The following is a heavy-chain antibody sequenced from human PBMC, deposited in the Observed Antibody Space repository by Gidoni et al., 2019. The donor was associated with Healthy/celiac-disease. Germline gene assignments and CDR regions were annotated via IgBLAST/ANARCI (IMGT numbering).Heavy chain of an antibody. D-gene: IGHD3-22*01. Sequence: EVQLVQSGGCLVQPGRSLRLSCTAPGFTFGDYSMSWFRQAPGKGREWVGFIRSKAYGGKTEYAASVKGRFTISRDDSKSIAYLQMNSLKTEDTAVYYCTRDRHDSSGYYYEGYWGQGTLVTVSS. CDR3: TRDRHDSSGYYYEGY. V-gene: IGHV3-49*03. CDR2: IRSKAYGGKT. CDR1: GFTFGDYS. J-gene: IGHJ4*02.